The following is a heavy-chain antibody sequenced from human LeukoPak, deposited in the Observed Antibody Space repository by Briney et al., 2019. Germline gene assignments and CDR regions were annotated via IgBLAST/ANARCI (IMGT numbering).Heavy chain of an antibody. J-gene: IGHJ4*02. V-gene: IGHV3-30*02. CDR1: GFTFSSYG. D-gene: IGHD2-15*01. Sequence: PGGSLRLSCAASGFTFSSYGMHWVRQAPGKGLEWVAFIRYDGSNKYYADSMKGRFTISRDNSKNTLYLQVNSLRAEDTAVYYCARDSWGPSLQQNFDYWGQGTLVTVSS. CDR3: ARDSWGPSLQQNFDY. CDR2: IRYDGSNK.